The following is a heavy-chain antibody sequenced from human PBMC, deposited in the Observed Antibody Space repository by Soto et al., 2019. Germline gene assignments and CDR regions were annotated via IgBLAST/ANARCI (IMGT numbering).Heavy chain of an antibody. V-gene: IGHV3-23*01. J-gene: IGHJ4*02. CDR3: AKDRLVLLWCGELSARERYFDY. CDR1: GFTFSSYA. Sequence: PGGSLRLSCAASGFTFSSYAMSWVRQAPGKGLEWVSAISGSGGSTYYADSVKGRFTISRDNSKNTLYLQMNGLRAEDTAVYYCAKDRLVLLWCGELSARERYFDYWGQGTLVTVSS. CDR2: ISGSGGST. D-gene: IGHD3-10*01.